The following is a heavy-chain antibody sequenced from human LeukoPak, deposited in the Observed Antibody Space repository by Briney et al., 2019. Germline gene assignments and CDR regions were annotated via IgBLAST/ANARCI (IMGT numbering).Heavy chain of an antibody. D-gene: IGHD6-19*01. CDR2: ILYDASSK. J-gene: IGHJ6*02. CDR3: ASVAAEYYCGMDV. V-gene: IGHV3-30*03. CDR1: GFTFSNHG. Sequence: GTSLRLSCAASGFTFSNHGMHWVRQAPGKGLEWVAVILYDASSKYYADSVKGRFTISRDNSKNTLYLQMNSLRAEDAAVYYCASVAAEYYCGMDVWGQGTTVTVSS.